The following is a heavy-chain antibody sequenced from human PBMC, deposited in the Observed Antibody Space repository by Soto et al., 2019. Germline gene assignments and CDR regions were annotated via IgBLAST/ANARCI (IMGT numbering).Heavy chain of an antibody. V-gene: IGHV3-74*03. D-gene: IGHD6-13*01. Sequence: EVQLVESGGGLVQPGGSLRLSCAASGFTFSNYWMYWVRQAPGKGLVWVSRVNNDGTDTTHADSVKGRFTISRDNAENTLYLQMYSLRAEDTAVYYCARGGLQHALDVWGQGYTVTVSS. CDR2: VNNDGTDT. J-gene: IGHJ6*02. CDR1: GFTFSNYW. CDR3: ARGGLQHALDV.